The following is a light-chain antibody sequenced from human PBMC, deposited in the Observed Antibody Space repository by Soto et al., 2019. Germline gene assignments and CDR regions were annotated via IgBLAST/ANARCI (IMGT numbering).Light chain of an antibody. V-gene: IGKV1-39*01. CDR2: AAS. CDR3: QQSYSTLWT. CDR1: QSISSY. J-gene: IGKJ1*01. Sequence: DLQMTQSPSSLSASVGDRVTITCRASQSISSYLNWYQQKPGKAPKLLIYAASSLQSGVPSRFSGSGSGTDLTITISSLQPEDCETYYCQQSYSTLWTFGQGTKVDIK.